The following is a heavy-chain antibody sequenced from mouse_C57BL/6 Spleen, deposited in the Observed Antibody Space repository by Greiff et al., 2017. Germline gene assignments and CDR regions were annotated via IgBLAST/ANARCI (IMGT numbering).Heavy chain of an antibody. D-gene: IGHD2-1*01. CDR1: GYTFTSYW. Sequence: VKLQQPGAELVRPGSSVKLSCKASGYTFTSYWMHWVKQRPIQGLEWIGNIDPSDSETHYNQKFKDKATLTVDKSSSTAYMQLSSLTSEDSAVYYCANGNYYAMDYWGQGTSVTVSS. CDR3: ANGNYYAMDY. V-gene: IGHV1-52*01. CDR2: IDPSDSET. J-gene: IGHJ4*01.